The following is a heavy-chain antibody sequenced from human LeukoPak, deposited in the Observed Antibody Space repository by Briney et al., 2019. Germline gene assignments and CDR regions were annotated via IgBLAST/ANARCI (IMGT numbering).Heavy chain of an antibody. CDR3: AKGSSSSWLLFDY. Sequence: PGRSLRLSCAASGFTFSSYGMHWVRKAPGKGLEWVAVISYDGSNKYYADSVKGLCTISRDNSKNTQYLKMNTLRAEDTAVYYCAKGSSSSWLLFDYWGQGTLVTVSS. V-gene: IGHV3-30*18. D-gene: IGHD6-13*01. CDR1: GFTFSSYG. CDR2: ISYDGSNK. J-gene: IGHJ4*02.